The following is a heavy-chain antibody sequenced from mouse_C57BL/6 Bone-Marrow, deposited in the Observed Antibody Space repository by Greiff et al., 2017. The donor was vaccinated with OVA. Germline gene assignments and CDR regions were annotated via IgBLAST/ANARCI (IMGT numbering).Heavy chain of an antibody. CDR1: GFNIKNTY. CDR2: IDPANDNT. Sequence: VQLQHSVAELVRPGASVKLSCPASGFNIKNTYMHWVRQRPEQGLEWIGRIDPANDNTKYAPKFQGKATMTAETSANTAYLQLSSLSSEDTAVYCGARGNFGSSFYAMDYWGQGTSVTVSS. D-gene: IGHD1-1*01. CDR3: ARGNFGSSFYAMDY. V-gene: IGHV14-3*01. J-gene: IGHJ4*01.